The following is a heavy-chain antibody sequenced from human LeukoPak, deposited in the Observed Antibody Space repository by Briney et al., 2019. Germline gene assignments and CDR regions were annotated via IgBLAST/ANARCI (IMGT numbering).Heavy chain of an antibody. Sequence: GGSLRLSCAASGFTFSNAWMSWVRQAPGKGLEWVGRIKSKTDGGTTDYAAPVKGRFTISRDDSKNTLYLQMNSLKTEDTAVYYCARGKRDGYNSGDDWGQGTLVTVSS. V-gene: IGHV3-15*01. J-gene: IGHJ4*02. CDR2: IKSKTDGGTT. CDR3: ARGKRDGYNSGDD. D-gene: IGHD5-24*01. CDR1: GFTFSNAW.